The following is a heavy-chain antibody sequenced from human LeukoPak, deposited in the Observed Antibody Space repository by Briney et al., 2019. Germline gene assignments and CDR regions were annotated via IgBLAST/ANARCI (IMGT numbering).Heavy chain of an antibody. CDR2: IYPGDSDT. CDR1: GYSFTTYW. Sequence: PGESLKISCKVSGYSFTTYWIGWVRQMPGKGLEWMGIIYPGDSDTKYSPSFQGQVTISADKPISTAYLQWSSLKASDTAMYYCATPYPREYCSSTTCYFNYWGQGTLVTVSS. V-gene: IGHV5-51*01. J-gene: IGHJ4*02. D-gene: IGHD2-2*01. CDR3: ATPYPREYCSSTTCYFNY.